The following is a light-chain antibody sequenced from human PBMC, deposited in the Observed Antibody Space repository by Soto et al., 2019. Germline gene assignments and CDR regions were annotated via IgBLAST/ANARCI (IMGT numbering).Light chain of an antibody. J-gene: IGLJ3*02. CDR3: SSYTSSFTWV. CDR1: SSDVGGYNY. V-gene: IGLV2-14*01. Sequence: QSALTQPASVSGSPGQSITISCTGTSSDVGGYNYVSWYQQHPGKAPKFIIYEVSIRPSGVSNRFSGSKSDNMASLTISGLQAEDEADYYCSSYTSSFTWVFGGGTKLTVL. CDR2: EVS.